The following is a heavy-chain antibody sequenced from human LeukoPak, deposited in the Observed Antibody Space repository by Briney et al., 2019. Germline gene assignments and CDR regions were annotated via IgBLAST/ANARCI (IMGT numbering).Heavy chain of an antibody. Sequence: PSETLSLTCTVSGGSISSYYWSWIRQPPGKGLEWIGYIYNSGSTNYNPSLKSRITISVDTSKNQFSLKVSSVTAADTAVYYCARGSAYPYYFDYWGRGTLVTVSS. J-gene: IGHJ4*02. CDR2: IYNSGST. CDR3: ARGSAYPYYFDY. CDR1: GGSISSYY. V-gene: IGHV4-59*01. D-gene: IGHD3-3*01.